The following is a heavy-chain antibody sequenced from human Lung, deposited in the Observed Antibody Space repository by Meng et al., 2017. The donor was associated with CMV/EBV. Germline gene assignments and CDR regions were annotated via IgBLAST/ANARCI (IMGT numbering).Heavy chain of an antibody. Sequence: GGSLRLXCAASGFTFSGYAMHWVRQAPGKGLEWVSFLRYDGSNKHYADSVKGRFTISRDNSENTLYLQMNSLRPEDTAVYYCAKTGSGSYVDSWGPGTRVTGAS. CDR3: AKTGSGSYVDS. CDR2: LRYDGSNK. D-gene: IGHD1-26*01. V-gene: IGHV3-30*02. J-gene: IGHJ4*01. CDR1: GFTFSGYA.